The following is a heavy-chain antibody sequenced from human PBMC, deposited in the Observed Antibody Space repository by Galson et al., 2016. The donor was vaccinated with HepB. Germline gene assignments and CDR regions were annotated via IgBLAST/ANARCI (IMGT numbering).Heavy chain of an antibody. J-gene: IGHJ4*02. Sequence: SLRLSCAASGSIFRTYPMHWVRQAPGRGLEWVAVISSDGSNEWYADSVKGRFTISRGNSQNTLYLQMSSLRAEDTAAYYCAREAERWNYLDYWGQGALVTVSS. CDR3: AREAERWNYLDY. D-gene: IGHD5-24*01. CDR1: GSIFRTYP. CDR2: ISSDGSNE. V-gene: IGHV3-30*04.